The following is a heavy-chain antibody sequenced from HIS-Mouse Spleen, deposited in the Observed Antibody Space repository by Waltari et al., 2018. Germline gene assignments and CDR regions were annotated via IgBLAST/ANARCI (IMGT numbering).Heavy chain of an antibody. CDR1: GFTFSSYG. Sequence: QVQLVESGGGVVQPGRSLRLYCAASGFTFSSYGRHWVRQAPGKGLEWVAVISYDGSNKYYADSVKGRFTISRDNSKNTLYLQMNSLRAEDTAVYYCAKASSGWLDYWGQGTLVTVSS. J-gene: IGHJ4*02. CDR2: ISYDGSNK. CDR3: AKASSGWLDY. V-gene: IGHV3-30*18. D-gene: IGHD6-19*01.